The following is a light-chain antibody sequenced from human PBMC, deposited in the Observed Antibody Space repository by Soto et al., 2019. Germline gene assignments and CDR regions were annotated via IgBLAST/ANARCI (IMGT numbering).Light chain of an antibody. CDR1: QSISSW. V-gene: IGKV1-5*01. J-gene: IGKJ1*01. CDR2: DAS. Sequence: DIQMTQSPSTLSASVGDRVTITCRASQSISSWLAWYQQKPGKAPTLLIYDASSLESGVPSRFSGSGSGTEFTLTIRSLQPDDFATYYCQQYNSYSRTFGQGTKVEIK. CDR3: QQYNSYSRT.